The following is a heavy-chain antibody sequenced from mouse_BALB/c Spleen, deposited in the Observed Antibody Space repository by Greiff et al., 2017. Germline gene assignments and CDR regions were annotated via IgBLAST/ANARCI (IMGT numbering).Heavy chain of an antibody. CDR2: ISYSGST. V-gene: IGHV3-2*02. CDR3: ARTLYYYGGDY. Sequence: DVQLQESGPGLVKPSQSLSLTCTVTGYSITSDYAWNWIRQFPGNKLEWMGYISYSGSTSYNPSLKSRISITRDTSKNQFFLQLNSVTTEDTATYYCARTLYYYGGDYWGQGTTLTVSS. CDR1: GYSITSDYA. D-gene: IGHD1-1*01. J-gene: IGHJ2*01.